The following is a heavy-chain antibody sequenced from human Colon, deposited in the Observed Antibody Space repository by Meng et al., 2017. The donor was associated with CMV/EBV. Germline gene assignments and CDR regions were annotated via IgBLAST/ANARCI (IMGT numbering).Heavy chain of an antibody. D-gene: IGHD2-15*01. J-gene: IGHJ5*02. CDR2: IYWDDDK. CDR3: THSIVVVVAATGWFDP. Sequence: QITLKESGPTLVKPTHTLPLTFSFSGFSLSTSGVGVGWIRQPPGKALEWLALIYWDDDKRYSPALKSRLTITKDTSRNQVVLRMTNMDPVDTATYYCTHSIVVVVAATGWFDPWGQGTLVTVSS. V-gene: IGHV2-5*02. CDR1: GFSLSTSGVG.